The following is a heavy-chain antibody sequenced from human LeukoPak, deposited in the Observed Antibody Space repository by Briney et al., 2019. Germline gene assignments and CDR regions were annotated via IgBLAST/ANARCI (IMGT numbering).Heavy chain of an antibody. CDR3: ARHVTDIVVVPAAIGFDP. CDR2: IYYSGST. D-gene: IGHD2-2*02. J-gene: IGHJ5*02. Sequence: SETLSLTCTVSGGSISSSSYYWGWIRQPPGKGLEWIGSIYYSGSTYYNLSLKSRVTISVDTSKNQFSLKLSSVTAADTAVYYCARHVTDIVVVPAAIGFDPWGQGTLVTVSS. CDR1: GGSISSSSYY. V-gene: IGHV4-39*01.